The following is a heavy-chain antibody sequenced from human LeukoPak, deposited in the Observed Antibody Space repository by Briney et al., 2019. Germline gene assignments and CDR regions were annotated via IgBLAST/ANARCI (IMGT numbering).Heavy chain of an antibody. J-gene: IGHJ4*02. CDR2: IRYDGSNK. CDR1: GFTFSSYG. V-gene: IGHV3-30*02. CDR3: AKDRIAVAYSFDY. D-gene: IGHD6-19*01. Sequence: QSGGSLRLSCAASGFTFSSYGMHWVRQAPGKGLEWVAFIRYDGSNKYYADSVKGRFTISRDNSKNTLYLQMNSLRAEDTAVYYCAKDRIAVAYSFDYWGQGTLVTVSS.